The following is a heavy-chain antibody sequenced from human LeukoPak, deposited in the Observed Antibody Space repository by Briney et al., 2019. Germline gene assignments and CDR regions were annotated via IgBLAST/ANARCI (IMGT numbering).Heavy chain of an antibody. CDR2: IDHSGST. J-gene: IGHJ5*02. CDR3: AGQYQLLSGCFDP. Sequence: SETLSLTCAVSGGSISSNNWWGWVRQPPRKGLEWVGEIDHSGSTNYNPSLKSRVTISVDTSKNQFSLKLSSVTAADTAVFYCAGQYQLLSGCFDPWGQGTLVTVSS. D-gene: IGHD2-2*01. CDR1: GGSISSNNW. V-gene: IGHV4-4*02.